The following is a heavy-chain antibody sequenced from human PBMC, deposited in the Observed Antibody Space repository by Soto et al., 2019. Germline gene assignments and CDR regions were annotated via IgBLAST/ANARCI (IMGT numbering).Heavy chain of an antibody. CDR1: GYTFTSYA. CDR2: INAGNGNT. CDR3: AAGYGSGSYSPNFDY. Sequence: QVQLVQSGVEVKKPGASVKVSCKASGYTFTSYAMHWVRQAPGQRLEWMGWINAGNGNTKYSQKFQGRVTITRDTSASTAYMELSSLRSEDTAVYYCAAGYGSGSYSPNFDYWGQGTLVTVSS. J-gene: IGHJ4*02. V-gene: IGHV1-3*01. D-gene: IGHD3-10*01.